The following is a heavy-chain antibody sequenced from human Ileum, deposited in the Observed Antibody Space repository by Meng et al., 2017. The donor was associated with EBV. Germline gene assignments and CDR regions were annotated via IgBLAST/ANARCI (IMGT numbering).Heavy chain of an antibody. J-gene: IGHJ4*02. CDR2: IFHIGST. CDR3: AKVSLTGTFYDH. Sequence: VQLQVSGPRLVKPWVTLSLTCAVSGGSVISNNGWSWVRQPPGKGLEWIGEIFHIGSTNNSPSLKSRVTISVDNSKNQFSLSLTSVTAADTAIYYCAKVSLTGTFYDHWGQGILVTVSS. V-gene: IGHV4-4*02. D-gene: IGHD3-9*01. CDR1: GGSVISNNG.